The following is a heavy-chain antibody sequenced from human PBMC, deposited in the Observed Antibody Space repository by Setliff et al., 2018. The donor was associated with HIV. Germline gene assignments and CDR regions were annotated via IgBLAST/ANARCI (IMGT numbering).Heavy chain of an antibody. V-gene: IGHV4-28*03. D-gene: IGHD2-2*01. CDR1: GYSISSSHW. CDR2: IYYSGST. J-gene: IGHJ5*02. CDR3: ARGGTSSNWFDP. Sequence: SETLSLTCAVSGYSISSSHWWGWIRQPPGKGLEWIGYIYYSGSTNYNPSLKSRVTMSVDTSKNQFSLKLTSLTAADTAVYYCARGGTSSNWFDPWGQGTLVTVSS.